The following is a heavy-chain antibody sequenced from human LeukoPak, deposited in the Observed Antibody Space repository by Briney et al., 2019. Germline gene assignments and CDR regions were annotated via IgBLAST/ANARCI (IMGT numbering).Heavy chain of an antibody. CDR2: INPNSGGT. J-gene: IGHJ4*02. Sequence: ASVKVSCKASGYTFTGYYMHWVRQAPGQGLEWMGRINPNSGGTNYAQKFQGRVTMTRDTSISTAYMELRSLRSDDTAVYYCARANYGSGGYYIDYWGQGTLVTVSS. CDR3: ARANYGSGGYYIDY. V-gene: IGHV1-2*06. D-gene: IGHD3-10*01. CDR1: GYTFTGYY.